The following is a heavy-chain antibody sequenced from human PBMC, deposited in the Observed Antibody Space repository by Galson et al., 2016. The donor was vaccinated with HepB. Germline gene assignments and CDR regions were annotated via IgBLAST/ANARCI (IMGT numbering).Heavy chain of an antibody. CDR2: LIPLIGTA. CDR1: GDTFNNYG. D-gene: IGHD2-21*02. J-gene: IGHJ6*02. CDR3: AREYIVVVTAAPYYYHYGMDV. Sequence: SVKVSCKAYGDTFNNYGLSWVRQAPGQGLEWMGGLIPLIGTANYAQKFRGRVTITADESTTTAYMELRGLRSDDTAVYYCAREYIVVVTAAPYYYHYGMDVWGQGTTVTVSS. V-gene: IGHV1-69*13.